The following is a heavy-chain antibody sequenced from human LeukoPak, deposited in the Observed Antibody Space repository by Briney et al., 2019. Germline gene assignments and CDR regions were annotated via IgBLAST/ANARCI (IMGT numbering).Heavy chain of an antibody. CDR2: IDPSDSYT. V-gene: IGHV5-10-1*01. CDR3: ARHLGLALYGMDV. Sequence: GESLKISCKGSGCSFTSYWISWVRQMPGKGLEWMGRIDPSDSYTNYSPSFQGHVTISADKSISTAYLQWSSLKASDTAMYYRARHLGLALYGMDVWGKGTTVTVSS. CDR1: GCSFTSYW. D-gene: IGHD2-15*01. J-gene: IGHJ6*04.